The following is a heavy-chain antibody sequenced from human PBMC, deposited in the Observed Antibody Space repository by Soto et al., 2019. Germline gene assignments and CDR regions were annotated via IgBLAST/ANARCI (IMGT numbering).Heavy chain of an antibody. J-gene: IGHJ6*03. Sequence: PGGSLRLSCAASGFTFSSYSMNWVRQAPGKGLEWVSYISSSSSTIYYADSVKGRFTISRDNAKNSLYLQMNSLRAEDTAVYYCARDGDSAARHPWDYYYYYMDVWGKGTTVTVSS. CDR3: ARDGDSAARHPWDYYYYYMDV. D-gene: IGHD6-6*01. V-gene: IGHV3-48*01. CDR2: ISSSSSTI. CDR1: GFTFSSYS.